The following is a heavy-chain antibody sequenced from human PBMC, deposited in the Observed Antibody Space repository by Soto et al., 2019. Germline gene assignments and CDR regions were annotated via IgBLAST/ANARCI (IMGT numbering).Heavy chain of an antibody. V-gene: IGHV4-34*01. CDR2: INHSGST. J-gene: IGHJ5*02. CDR1: GGSFSGYY. CDR3: ARGEIMGFLEWLPTNWFDP. D-gene: IGHD3-3*01. Sequence: QVQLQQWGAGLLKPSETLSLTCAVYGGSFSGYYWSWIRQPPGKGLEWIGEINHSGSTNYNPSLKTRVTIELDTSKHQFSLNLSSVTAADTAVYYCARGEIMGFLEWLPTNWFDPWGQGTLVTVSS.